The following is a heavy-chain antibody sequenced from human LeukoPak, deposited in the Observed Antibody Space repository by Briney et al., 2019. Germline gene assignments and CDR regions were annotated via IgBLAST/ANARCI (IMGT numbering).Heavy chain of an antibody. J-gene: IGHJ5*02. CDR2: ISGSGVST. CDR3: AREYIAAAGFNWFDP. D-gene: IGHD6-13*01. Sequence: PGGSLRLSCAASGFRFSSYAMSWVRQAPGKGLEWVSAISGSGVSTYYADSVKGRFTVSRDNSKNTLYLQMSSLRAEDTAVYYCAREYIAAAGFNWFDPWGQGTLVTVSS. CDR1: GFRFSSYA. V-gene: IGHV3-23*01.